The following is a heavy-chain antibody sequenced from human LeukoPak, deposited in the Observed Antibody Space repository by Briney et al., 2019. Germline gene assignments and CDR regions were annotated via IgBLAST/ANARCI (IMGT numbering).Heavy chain of an antibody. V-gene: IGHV1-18*01. Sequence: GASVKVSCKASGYTFTSYGISWVRQAPGQGLEWMGWISAYNGNTNYAQKLQGRVTMTTDTSTSTAYMELRSLRSDDTAVYYCARNYEPITAKPETDAFDIWGQGTMVTVSS. CDR3: ARNYEPITAKPETDAFDI. CDR2: ISAYNGNT. CDR1: GYTFTSYG. J-gene: IGHJ3*02. D-gene: IGHD3-22*01.